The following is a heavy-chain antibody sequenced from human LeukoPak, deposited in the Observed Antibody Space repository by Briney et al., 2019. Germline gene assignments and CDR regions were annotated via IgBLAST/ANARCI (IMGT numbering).Heavy chain of an antibody. D-gene: IGHD6-13*01. CDR1: GFTFSDYY. CDR3: ARVVAARERWFDP. Sequence: PGGSLRLSCAASGFTFSDYYMSWLRQAPGKGLEWVSYISSSGSTIYYADSVKGRFTISRDNAKNSLYLQMNSLRAEDTAVYYCARVVAARERWFDPWGQGTLVTVSS. J-gene: IGHJ5*02. V-gene: IGHV3-11*01. CDR2: ISSSGSTI.